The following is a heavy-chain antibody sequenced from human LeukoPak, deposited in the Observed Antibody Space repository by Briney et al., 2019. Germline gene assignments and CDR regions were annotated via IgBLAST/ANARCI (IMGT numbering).Heavy chain of an antibody. V-gene: IGHV3-30*02. CDR1: GFTFSSYG. Sequence: PGGSLRLSCAASGFTFSSYGMHWVRQAPGKGLGWVAFIHFDGSTKYSGDSVKGRFTISRDNSKNTLYLQMNSLRPEDTAVYYCAKDQCTRTSCDGYPGYWGQGSLVTFSS. J-gene: IGHJ4*02. CDR3: AKDQCTRTSCDGYPGY. D-gene: IGHD2-2*01. CDR2: IHFDGSTK.